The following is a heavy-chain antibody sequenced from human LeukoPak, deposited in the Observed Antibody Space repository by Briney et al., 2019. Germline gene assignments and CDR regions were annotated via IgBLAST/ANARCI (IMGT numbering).Heavy chain of an antibody. CDR3: ARIVSSSWYIWGGGRFDP. D-gene: IGHD6-13*01. V-gene: IGHV4-34*01. J-gene: IGHJ5*02. Sequence: SETLSLTCAVYGGSFSGYYWSWIRQPPGKGLEWIGEINHSGSTNYNPSLKSRVTISVDTSKNQFSLKLSSVTAADTAVYYCARIVSSSWYIWGGGRFDPWGQGTLVTVSS. CDR2: INHSGST. CDR1: GGSFSGYY.